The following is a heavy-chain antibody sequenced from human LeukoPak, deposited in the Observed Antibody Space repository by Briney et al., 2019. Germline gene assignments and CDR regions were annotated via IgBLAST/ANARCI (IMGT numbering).Heavy chain of an antibody. CDR3: ASVELATTNFDY. CDR1: GGSFSGYY. J-gene: IGHJ4*02. D-gene: IGHD5-24*01. Sequence: PSETLSLTCAVYGGSFSGYYWSWIRQPPGKGLEWIGEISHSGSTNYNPSLKSRVTISVDTSKNEFSLKVNSVSAADTAVYYCASVELATTNFDYWGQGTLVTVSS. V-gene: IGHV4-34*01. CDR2: ISHSGST.